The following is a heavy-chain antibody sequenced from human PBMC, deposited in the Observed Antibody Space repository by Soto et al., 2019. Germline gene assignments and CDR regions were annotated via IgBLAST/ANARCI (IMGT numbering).Heavy chain of an antibody. Sequence: ASVKVACKASGYTVTSYGISWGRQAPGQGLEWMGWISAYNGNTNYAQKLQGRVTMTTDTSTSTAYMELRSLRSHDTAVYYCARAVRDYGDYYFDYWGHGTLVTVSS. CDR1: GYTVTSYG. J-gene: IGHJ4*01. D-gene: IGHD4-17*01. CDR3: ARAVRDYGDYYFDY. V-gene: IGHV1-18*01. CDR2: ISAYNGNT.